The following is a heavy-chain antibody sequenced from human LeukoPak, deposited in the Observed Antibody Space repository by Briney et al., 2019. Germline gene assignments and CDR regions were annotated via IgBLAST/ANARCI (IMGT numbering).Heavy chain of an antibody. CDR1: GFTFSSYW. D-gene: IGHD2-2*01. V-gene: IGHV3-7*04. J-gene: IGHJ4*02. CDR2: IKYDGSEE. CDR3: ARGFVYCTSSSCFFYFDY. Sequence: GGSLRLFCAASGFTFSSYWMSWVRQAPGKGLEWVANIKYDGSEEYYVDSVKGRFTVSRDNAKSSLYLQMSSLRAEDSAVYYCARGFVYCTSSSCFFYFDYWGQGTLVTVSS.